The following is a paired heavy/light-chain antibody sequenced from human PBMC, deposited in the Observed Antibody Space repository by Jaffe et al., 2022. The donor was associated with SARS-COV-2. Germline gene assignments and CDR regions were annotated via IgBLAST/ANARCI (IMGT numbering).Light chain of an antibody. CDR2: EVT. V-gene: IGLV2-8*01. CDR1: SDDIGYFNY. J-gene: IGLJ1*01. Sequence: QPALTQPPSASGSRGQSVTISCTGTSDDIGYFNYVSWYQQHPGKAPKLIIFEVTRRTSGVPDRFSGSKSGNTASLTVSGLQADDEGDYYCSSYAGSIYPFVFGTGTKVTVI. CDR3: SSYAGSIYPFV.
Heavy chain of an antibody. CDR2: IFPGDSDT. D-gene: IGHD3-10*01. Sequence: EVQLVQSGVEVKKPGETLKISCKGSGYSFTGSWIGWVRQMPGKGLEWMGVIFPGDSDTRYSPPFQGHITMSVDKSIETAYLHWSSLKASDTAMYYCARRHTDSLWAFDDWGQGTMVIVSS. CDR1: GYSFTGSW. J-gene: IGHJ3*01. CDR3: ARRHTDSLWAFDD. V-gene: IGHV5-51*01.